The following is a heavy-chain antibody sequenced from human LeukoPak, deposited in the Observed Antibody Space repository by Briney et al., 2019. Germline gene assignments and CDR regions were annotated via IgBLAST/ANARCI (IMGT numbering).Heavy chain of an antibody. D-gene: IGHD2-2*01. CDR1: GFTVSSNY. J-gene: IGHJ4*02. V-gene: IGHV3-66*02. CDR3: ARAGRSAAAKGFDY. CDR2: IYSSGST. Sequence: GGSLRLSCAASGFTVSSNYMSWVRQAPGKGLEWVSVIYSSGSTYYADSVQGRFTISRDNSKNTLYLQMNSLRAEDTAVYYCARAGRSAAAKGFDYWGQGTLVTVSS.